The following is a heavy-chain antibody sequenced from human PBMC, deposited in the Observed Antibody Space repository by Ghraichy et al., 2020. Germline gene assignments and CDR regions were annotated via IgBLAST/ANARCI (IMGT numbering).Heavy chain of an antibody. J-gene: IGHJ4*02. Sequence: SETLSLTCTVSGGSISSYYWSWIRQPPGKGLEWIGYIYYSGSTNYNPSLKSRVTISVDTSKNQFSLKLSSVTAADTAVYYCARGAAVAGSTFDSWGQGILVAV. CDR1: GGSISSYY. CDR3: ARGAAVAGSTFDS. CDR2: IYYSGST. D-gene: IGHD6-19*01. V-gene: IGHV4-59*01.